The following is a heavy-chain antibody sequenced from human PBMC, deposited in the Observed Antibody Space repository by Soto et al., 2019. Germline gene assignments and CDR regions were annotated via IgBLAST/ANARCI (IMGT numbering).Heavy chain of an antibody. Sequence: QVQLVQSGAEVKKPGSSVKVSCKASGGTFSRYALSWVRQAPGQVPEWMGGIVPMFGTANYAQKFQGRVTITADESTSTAYMQLSSLRSEDTAVYYCARGVYYDRRGYYFFFWGQGTLVTVSS. CDR3: ARGVYYDRRGYYFFF. CDR2: IVPMFGTA. V-gene: IGHV1-69*01. D-gene: IGHD3-22*01. J-gene: IGHJ4*02. CDR1: GGTFSRYA.